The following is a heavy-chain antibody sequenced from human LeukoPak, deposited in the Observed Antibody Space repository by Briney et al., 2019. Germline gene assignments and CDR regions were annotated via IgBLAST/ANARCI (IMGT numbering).Heavy chain of an antibody. V-gene: IGHV3-30-3*02. CDR2: ISYDGSNK. D-gene: IGHD6-19*01. J-gene: IGHJ4*02. CDR3: AKIHHSSGWYGNY. Sequence: GGSLRLSCAASGFTFSSYAMHWVRQSPGKGLEWVAVISYDGSNKYYADSVKGRFTISRDNSKNTLYLQMNSLRAEDTAVYYCAKIHHSSGWYGNYWGQGTLVTVSS. CDR1: GFTFSSYA.